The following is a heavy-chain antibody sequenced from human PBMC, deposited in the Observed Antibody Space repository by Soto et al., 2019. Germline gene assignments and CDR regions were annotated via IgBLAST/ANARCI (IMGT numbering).Heavy chain of an antibody. CDR3: ARDPGRDYYMDV. Sequence: QVQLQESGPGLVKPSQTLSLTCTVSGGSISSGGYYWSWIRQHPGTGLEWIGYIYYSGSTYYNPSLKCRVTISVDTSKNQFALKLRSVTAADTAVYHCARDPGRDYYMDVWGKGTTVTVSS. CDR1: GGSISSGGYY. J-gene: IGHJ6*03. V-gene: IGHV4-31*03. CDR2: IYYSGST.